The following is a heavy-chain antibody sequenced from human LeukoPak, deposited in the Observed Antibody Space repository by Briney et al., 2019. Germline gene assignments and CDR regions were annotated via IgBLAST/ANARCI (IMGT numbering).Heavy chain of an antibody. CDR3: ARVGLGYSYGSRAFDI. D-gene: IGHD5-18*01. CDR2: IYYSGST. J-gene: IGHJ3*02. Sequence: SETLSLTCTVSGGSISSGGYYWSWIRQHPGKGLEWIGYIYYSGSTNYNPSLKSRVTISVDTSKNQFSLKLSSVTAADTAMYYCARVGLGYSYGSRAFDIWGQGTMVTVSS. CDR1: GGSISSGGYY. V-gene: IGHV4-61*08.